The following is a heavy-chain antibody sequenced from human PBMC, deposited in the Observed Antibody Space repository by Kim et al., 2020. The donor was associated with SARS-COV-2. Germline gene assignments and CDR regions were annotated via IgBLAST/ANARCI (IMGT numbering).Heavy chain of an antibody. Sequence: NHNPSLKGRVTISVDKSKNQFSLKLSSVTAADTAVYYCAISLWFGELSQSWGQGTLVTVSS. CDR3: AISLWFGELSQS. J-gene: IGHJ5*02. V-gene: IGHV4-4*02. D-gene: IGHD3-10*01.